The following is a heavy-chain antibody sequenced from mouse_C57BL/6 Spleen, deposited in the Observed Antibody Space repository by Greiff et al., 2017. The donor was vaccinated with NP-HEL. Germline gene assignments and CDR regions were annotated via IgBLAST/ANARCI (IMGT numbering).Heavy chain of an antibody. J-gene: IGHJ4*01. Sequence: EVQLQESGPELVKPGASVKMSCKASGYTFTDYNMHWVKQSHGKSLEWIGYINPNNGGTSYNQKFKGKATLTVNKSSSTAYMELRSLTSEDSAVYYCARNRGPLYAMDYWGQGTSVTVSS. D-gene: IGHD3-3*01. CDR2: INPNNGGT. CDR3: ARNRGPLYAMDY. CDR1: GYTFTDYN. V-gene: IGHV1-22*01.